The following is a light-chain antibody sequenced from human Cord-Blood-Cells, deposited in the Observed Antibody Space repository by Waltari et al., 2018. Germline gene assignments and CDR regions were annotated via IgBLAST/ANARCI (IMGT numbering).Light chain of an antibody. Sequence: EIVLTQSPAPLSLSPGARATLSCRTSQSVSSYLAWYQQKPGQAPRLLIYDASNRATGIPARFSGSGSGTDFTLTISSLEPEDFAVYYCQQRSNWPITFGQGTRLEIK. V-gene: IGKV3-11*01. CDR1: QSVSSY. CDR2: DAS. J-gene: IGKJ5*01. CDR3: QQRSNWPIT.